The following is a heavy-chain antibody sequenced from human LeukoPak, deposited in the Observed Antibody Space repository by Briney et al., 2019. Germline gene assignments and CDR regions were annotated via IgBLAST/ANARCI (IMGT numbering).Heavy chain of an antibody. CDR1: GGTFSSYA. Sequence: ASVKVSCKASGGTFSSYAISWVRQAPGQGLEWMGRIIPIFGTANYAQKLQGRVTMTTDTSTSTAYMELRSLRSDDTAVYYCARDHRAYYDFWSGYYAPIRWFDPWGQGTLVTVSS. V-gene: IGHV1-69*05. CDR2: IIPIFGTA. D-gene: IGHD3-3*01. J-gene: IGHJ5*02. CDR3: ARDHRAYYDFWSGYYAPIRWFDP.